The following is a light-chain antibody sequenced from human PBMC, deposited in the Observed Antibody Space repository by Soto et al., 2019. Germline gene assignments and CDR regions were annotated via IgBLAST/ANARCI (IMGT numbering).Light chain of an antibody. Sequence: SVLTQPASVSGSPGQSITISCTGTSSDVGGYNYVSWYQQHPGKVPKLMSYDVTNRPSGVSNRFSGSKSGNPASLTISGLQAEDEADYYCTSYTSSSTEVFGTGTNVTVL. CDR2: DVT. J-gene: IGLJ1*01. V-gene: IGLV2-14*01. CDR1: SSDVGGYNY. CDR3: TSYTSSSTEV.